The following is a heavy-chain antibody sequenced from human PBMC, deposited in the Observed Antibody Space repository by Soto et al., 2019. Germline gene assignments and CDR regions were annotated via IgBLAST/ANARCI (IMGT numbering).Heavy chain of an antibody. J-gene: IGHJ5*02. CDR2: ISAYNGNT. D-gene: IGHD2-2*01. CDR3: ARLYCSSTSCRPTHL. CDR1: GYTFTSYG. V-gene: IGHV1-18*01. Sequence: GASVKVSCKASGYTFTSYGISWVRQAPGQGLEWMGWISAYNGNTNYAQKLQGRVTMTTDTSTSTAYMELRSLRTDNTAVYNCARLYCSSTSCRPTHLWGQGTLVTVSS.